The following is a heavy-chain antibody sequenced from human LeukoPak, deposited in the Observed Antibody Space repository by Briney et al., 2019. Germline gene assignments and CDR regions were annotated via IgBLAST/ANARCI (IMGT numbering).Heavy chain of an antibody. J-gene: IGHJ3*02. CDR2: IYYSGST. D-gene: IGHD1-26*01. Sequence: SKTPSLTCTVSGGSISSSSYYWGWIRQPPGKGLEWIGSIYYSGSTYYNPSLKSRVTISVDTSKNQFSLKLSSVTAADTAVYYCECGSYYRRSRCAFDIWGQGTMVTVSS. V-gene: IGHV4-39*05. CDR3: ECGSYYRRSRCAFDI. CDR1: GGSISSSSYY.